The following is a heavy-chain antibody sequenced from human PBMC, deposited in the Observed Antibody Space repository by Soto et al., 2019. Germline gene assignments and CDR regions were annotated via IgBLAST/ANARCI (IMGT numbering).Heavy chain of an antibody. J-gene: IGHJ4*02. Sequence: SETLSLTCNVSGASISSGDYYWSWIRQPPGKGLEWIGYIYFSGSTSYNPSLKSRVTISVDTSKNQFSLKLSSVTAADTAVYYCARHDNMTLGSQYLDSWGPGTLVT. D-gene: IGHD1-1*01. CDR1: GASISSGDYY. CDR2: IYFSGST. V-gene: IGHV4-30-4*01. CDR3: ARHDNMTLGSQYLDS.